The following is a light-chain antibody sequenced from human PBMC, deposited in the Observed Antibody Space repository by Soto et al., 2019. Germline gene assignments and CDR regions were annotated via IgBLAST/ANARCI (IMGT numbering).Light chain of an antibody. CDR1: SSNIGAGYD. J-gene: IGLJ2*01. CDR2: GNS. Sequence: QSVQTQPPSVSGAPGQRVNISCTGSSSNIGAGYDVHWYQQLPGTAPKLLIYGNSNRPSGVPNRFSGSKSGTSASLAITGLQAEDEADYYCQSYDSSLSVYVVFGGGTKLTVL. V-gene: IGLV1-40*01. CDR3: QSYDSSLSVYVV.